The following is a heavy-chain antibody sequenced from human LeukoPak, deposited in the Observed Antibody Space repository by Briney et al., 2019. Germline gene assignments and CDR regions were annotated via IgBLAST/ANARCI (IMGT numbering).Heavy chain of an antibody. CDR3: ARGLRYCSSTSCRDY. CDR2: MNPNSGNT. V-gene: IGHV1-8*01. CDR1: AYTFTSYD. D-gene: IGHD2-2*01. J-gene: IGHJ4*02. Sequence: ASVKVSCKASAYTFTSYDINWVRQATGQGLKWMGWMNPNSGNTGYAQKFQGRVTMTRNTSISTAYMELSSLRSEDTAVYYSARGLRYCSSTSCRDYWGQGTLVTVSS.